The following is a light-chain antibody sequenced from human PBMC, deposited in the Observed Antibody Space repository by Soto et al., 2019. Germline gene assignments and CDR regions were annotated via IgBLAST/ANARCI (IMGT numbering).Light chain of an antibody. CDR2: GAS. V-gene: IGKV3-20*01. J-gene: IGKJ5*01. Sequence: EIVLTQSRSTLSLSPGERATLSCRASQSVSTNYSAWYQQKPGRAPRLLIYGASSRVTGIPGRFTGSGSGTDFTLTISRLEPEDFAVYYCQQYGSSPSITFGQGTRLEIK. CDR1: QSVSTNY. CDR3: QQYGSSPSIT.